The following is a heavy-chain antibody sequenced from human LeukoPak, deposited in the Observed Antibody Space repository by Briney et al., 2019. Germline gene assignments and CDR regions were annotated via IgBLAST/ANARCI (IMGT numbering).Heavy chain of an antibody. CDR1: GCTFTSYY. J-gene: IGHJ4*02. CDR3: ARVARSDEGFDY. D-gene: IGHD5-12*01. V-gene: IGHV1-46*01. CDR2: INPSGGST. Sequence: ASVKVSCKASGCTFTSYYMHWVRQAPGQGLEWMGIINPSGGSTSYAQKFQGRVTMTRDTSTSTVYMELSSLRSEDTAVYYCARVARSDEGFDYWGQGTLVTVSS.